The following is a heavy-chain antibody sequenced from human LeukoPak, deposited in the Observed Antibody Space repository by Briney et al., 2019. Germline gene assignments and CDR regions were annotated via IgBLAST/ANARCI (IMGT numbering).Heavy chain of an antibody. CDR2: ISYDGSNK. CDR1: GFTFSSYA. Sequence: GGSLRLSCAASGFTFSSYAMHRVRQAPGKGLEWVAVISYDGSNKYYADSVKGRFTISRDNPKNTLYLQMNSLRAEDTAVYYCAREGLRDLAYCGGDCETRFDYWGQGTLVTVSS. D-gene: IGHD2-21*02. CDR3: AREGLRDLAYCGGDCETRFDY. V-gene: IGHV3-30-3*01. J-gene: IGHJ4*02.